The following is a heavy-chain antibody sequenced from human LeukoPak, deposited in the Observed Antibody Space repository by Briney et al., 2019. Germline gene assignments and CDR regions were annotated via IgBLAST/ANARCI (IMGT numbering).Heavy chain of an antibody. CDR1: GFTFSSYA. V-gene: IGHV3-23*01. D-gene: IGHD2-21*02. CDR2: ISGNGGST. CDR3: AKDVGGRWPLYYFDY. J-gene: IGHJ4*02. Sequence: PGGSLRLSCAASGFTFSSYAMSWVRQAPGKGLEWVSGISGNGGSTYYADSVKGRFTFSRDNSKNTLFLQMNSLRAEDTALYYCAKDVGGRWPLYYFDYWGQGTLVTVSS.